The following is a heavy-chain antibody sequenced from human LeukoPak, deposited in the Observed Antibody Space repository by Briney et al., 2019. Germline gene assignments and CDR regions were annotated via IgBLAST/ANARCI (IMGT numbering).Heavy chain of an antibody. CDR3: ARGGGSGSYYDFDY. CDR2: INHSGST. V-gene: IGHV4-34*01. CDR1: GGSFSGYY. D-gene: IGHD1-26*01. J-gene: IGHJ4*02. Sequence: SETLSLTCAVYGGSFSGYYWSWIRQPPGKGLEWIGEINHSGSTNYNPSLKSRVTISVDTSKNQFSLKLSSVTAADTAVYYCARGGGSGSYYDFDYWGQGTLVTVSS.